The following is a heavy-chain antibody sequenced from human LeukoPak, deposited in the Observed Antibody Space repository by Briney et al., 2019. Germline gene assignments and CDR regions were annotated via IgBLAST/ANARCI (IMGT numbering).Heavy chain of an antibody. CDR2: IYTSGST. CDR1: GGSISSGSYY. Sequence: SETLSLTCTVSGGSISSGSYYWSWIRQPAGKGLEWIGRIYTSGSTNYNPSLKSRVTISVDTSKNQFSLKLSSVTAADTAVYYCARGASGWYPPAEYFQHWGQGTLVTVSS. V-gene: IGHV4-61*02. CDR3: ARGASGWYPPAEYFQH. J-gene: IGHJ1*01. D-gene: IGHD6-19*01.